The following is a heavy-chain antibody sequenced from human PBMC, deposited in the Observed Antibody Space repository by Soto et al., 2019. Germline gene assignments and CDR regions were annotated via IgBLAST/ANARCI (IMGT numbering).Heavy chain of an antibody. CDR2: IDPGDTYA. CDR3: ARIYCTATTCDSWFDP. CDR1: GYTFTTFW. J-gene: IGHJ5*02. D-gene: IGHD2-2*01. Sequence: GESLKISCTGFGYTFTTFWISWVRQMPGKGLEWMGRIDPGDTYATYSPAFQGNVTISADKATSTAYLQWSSLKASDPAMYFCARIYCTATTCDSWFDPWGQGTLVTVSS. V-gene: IGHV5-10-1*01.